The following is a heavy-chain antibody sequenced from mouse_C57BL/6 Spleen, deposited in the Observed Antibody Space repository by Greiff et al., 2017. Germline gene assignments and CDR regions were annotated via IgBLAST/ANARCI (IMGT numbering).Heavy chain of an antibody. CDR2: ISGGGGNT. CDR1: GFTFSSYT. D-gene: IGHD4-1*01. Sequence: DVHLVESGGGLVKPGGSLKLSCAASGFTFSSYTMSWVRQTPEKRLEWVATISGGGGNTYYPDSVKGRFTISRDNAKNTLYLQRSRLRSEDTALYYCARQPWVFDYWGQGTTLTVSS. J-gene: IGHJ2*01. CDR3: ARQPWVFDY. V-gene: IGHV5-9*01.